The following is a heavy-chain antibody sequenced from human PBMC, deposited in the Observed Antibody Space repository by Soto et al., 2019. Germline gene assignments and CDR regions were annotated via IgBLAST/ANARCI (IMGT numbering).Heavy chain of an antibody. V-gene: IGHV1-18*01. CDR1: GYTFTSYG. CDR2: ISAYNGNT. CDR3: ARAPRSSWYAP. D-gene: IGHD6-13*01. J-gene: IGHJ5*02. Sequence: QVQLVQSGAEVKKPGASVKVSCKASGYTFTSYGISWVRQAPGQGLEWMGWISAYNGNTNYAQKLQGRVTITTDTSTSTAYRERRSLRSADTAVYYCARAPRSSWYAPWGQGTLVTVSS.